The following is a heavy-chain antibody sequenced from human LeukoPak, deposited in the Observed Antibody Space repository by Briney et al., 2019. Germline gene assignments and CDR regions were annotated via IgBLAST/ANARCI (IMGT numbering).Heavy chain of an antibody. CDR3: VRRGPNNSGLDY. CDR2: ITSTSTYI. D-gene: IGHD5-12*01. Sequence: PGGSLRLPCAASGFTFSSYTLKWVRQAPGKGLEWVASITSTSTYIYYADSVQGRFAVSRDNAKNSLYLQMNSLRAEDTAVFYCVRRGPNNSGLDYWGQGTLVTVSS. J-gene: IGHJ4*02. V-gene: IGHV3-21*01. CDR1: GFTFSSYT.